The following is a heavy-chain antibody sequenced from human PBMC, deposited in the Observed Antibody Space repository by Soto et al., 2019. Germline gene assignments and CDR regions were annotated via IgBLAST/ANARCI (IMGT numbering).Heavy chain of an antibody. CDR2: IYYSGST. D-gene: IGHD2-21*02. J-gene: IGHJ5*02. CDR3: ARHDFTQNWFDP. Sequence: SETLSLTCTVSGGSISSYYWSWIRQPPGKGLEWIGYIYYSGSTNYNPSLKSRVTISVDTSKNQFSLKLSSVTAADTAVYYCARHDFTQNWFDPWGQGTLVTVSS. V-gene: IGHV4-59*08. CDR1: GGSISSYY.